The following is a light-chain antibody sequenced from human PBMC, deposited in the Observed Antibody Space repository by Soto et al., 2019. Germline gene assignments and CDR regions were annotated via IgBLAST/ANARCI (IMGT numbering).Light chain of an antibody. J-gene: IGKJ1*01. CDR1: QSVSNNY. CDR2: GVS. V-gene: IGKV3-20*01. Sequence: IVFTQSPGNLSLSPGERATLSCRASQSVSNNYLAWSQQKPGQAPRLLIYGVSNTATGSPDRLSGSGSGTDFTLTISRLEPEAFAVSYCQQYGSSGTFGQGTKVDIK. CDR3: QQYGSSGT.